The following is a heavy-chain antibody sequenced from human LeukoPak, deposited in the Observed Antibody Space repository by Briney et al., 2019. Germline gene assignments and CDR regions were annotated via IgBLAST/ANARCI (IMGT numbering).Heavy chain of an antibody. CDR3: ARESVGGTSSIPYFDY. CDR2: INPNSGGT. V-gene: IGHV1-2*02. CDR1: GYTFTGYY. D-gene: IGHD1-26*01. Sequence: ASVKVSCKASGYTFTGYYMHWVRQAPGQGLEWMGWINPNSGGTNCAQKFQGRVTMTRDTSISTAYMELSRLRSDDTAVYYCARESVGGTSSIPYFDYWGQGTLVTVSS. J-gene: IGHJ4*02.